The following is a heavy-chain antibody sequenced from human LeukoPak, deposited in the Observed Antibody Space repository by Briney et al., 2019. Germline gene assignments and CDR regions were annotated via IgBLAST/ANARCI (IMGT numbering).Heavy chain of an antibody. Sequence: PSETLSLTCTVSGYSISSGYYWSWIRQPPGKGLEWIGYIYYSGSTNYNPSLKSRVTISVDTSKNQFSLKLSSVTAADTAVYYCARLQSMTGFWFDPWGQGTLVTVSS. V-gene: IGHV4-59*08. CDR1: GYSISSGYY. CDR3: ARLQSMTGFWFDP. D-gene: IGHD1-14*01. CDR2: IYYSGST. J-gene: IGHJ5*02.